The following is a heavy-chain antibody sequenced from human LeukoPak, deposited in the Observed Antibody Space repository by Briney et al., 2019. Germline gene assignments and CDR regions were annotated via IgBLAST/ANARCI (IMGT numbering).Heavy chain of an antibody. Sequence: SCKASGYTFTGYYMHWVRQAPGKGLEWVAVIWYDGSNKYYADSVKGRFTISRDNSKNTLYLQINSLRAEDTAVYYCARDSVVVVAATTGVDYWGQGTLVTVSS. V-gene: IGHV3-33*01. CDR3: ARDSVVVVAATTGVDY. J-gene: IGHJ4*02. CDR2: IWYDGSNK. CDR1: GYTFTGYY. D-gene: IGHD2-15*01.